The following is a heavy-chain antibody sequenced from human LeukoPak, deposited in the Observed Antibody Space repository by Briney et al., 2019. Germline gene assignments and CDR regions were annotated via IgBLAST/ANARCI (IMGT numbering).Heavy chain of an antibody. CDR1: GYTFTGYY. Sequence: ASVKVSCKASGYTFTGYYMHWVRQAPGQGLEWMGWINPNSGGTNYAQKFQGRVTMTRDTSISTAYMELSRLRSDDTAVYYCARPYDILTGSSRSWFDPWGQGTLVTVSS. J-gene: IGHJ5*02. V-gene: IGHV1-2*02. CDR2: INPNSGGT. CDR3: ARPYDILTGSSRSWFDP. D-gene: IGHD3-9*01.